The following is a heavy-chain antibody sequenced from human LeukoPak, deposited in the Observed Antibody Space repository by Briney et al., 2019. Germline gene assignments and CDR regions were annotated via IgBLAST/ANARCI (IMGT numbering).Heavy chain of an antibody. D-gene: IGHD1-7*01. CDR2: ISSSGDTM. Sequence: NPGGSLRLSCAASGLSFSDYYMSWIRQAPGKGLEWVSYISSSGDTMSYADSVKGRFTISRDNARNSLYLQMSSLRAEDAAIYYCARVMGNYASDYWGQGALVTVSS. V-gene: IGHV3-11*04. CDR1: GLSFSDYY. J-gene: IGHJ4*02. CDR3: ARVMGNYASDY.